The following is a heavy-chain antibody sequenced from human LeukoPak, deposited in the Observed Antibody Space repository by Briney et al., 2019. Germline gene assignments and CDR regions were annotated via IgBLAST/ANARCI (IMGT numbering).Heavy chain of an antibody. CDR1: GYTFTSYA. CDR3: ASRDDYGGNSFRFDY. Sequence: ASVKVSCKASGYTFTSYAMNWVRQAPGQGLEWMGWINTNTGNPTYAQGFTGRFVFSLDTSVSTAYLQISSLKAEDTAVYYCASRDDYGGNSFRFDYWGQGTLVTVSS. V-gene: IGHV7-4-1*02. J-gene: IGHJ4*02. CDR2: INTNTGNP. D-gene: IGHD4-23*01.